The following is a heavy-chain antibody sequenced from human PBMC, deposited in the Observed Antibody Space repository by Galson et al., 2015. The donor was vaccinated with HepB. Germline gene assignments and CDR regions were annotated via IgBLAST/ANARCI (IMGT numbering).Heavy chain of an antibody. CDR1: GFTFSTYS. V-gene: IGHV3-21*01. CDR2: ISSSSSYI. Sequence: SLRLSCAASGFTFSTYSMNWVRQAPGKGLEWVSCISSSSSYINYADSVKGRFTISRDNAKNSLYLQMNSLRAEDTAVYYCARDLGLRMATNRIDYWGQGTLVTVSS. D-gene: IGHD5-24*01. CDR3: ARDLGLRMATNRIDY. J-gene: IGHJ4*02.